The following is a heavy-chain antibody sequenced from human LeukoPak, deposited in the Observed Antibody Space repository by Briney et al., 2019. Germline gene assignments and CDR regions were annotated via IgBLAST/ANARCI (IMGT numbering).Heavy chain of an antibody. D-gene: IGHD3-10*01. J-gene: IGHJ4*02. CDR2: ISGSGGST. CDR1: GFTFSSYA. CDR3: AKAKPRYYGSGSYPDY. V-gene: IGHV3-23*01. Sequence: GGSLRLSCAASGFTFSSYAMSWVRQAPGKGLEWVSAISGSGGSTYYADSVKGRFTISRDNSKNTLYLQMNSLRAEDTAVYYCAKAKPRYYGSGSYPDYWGQGTLVTVSS.